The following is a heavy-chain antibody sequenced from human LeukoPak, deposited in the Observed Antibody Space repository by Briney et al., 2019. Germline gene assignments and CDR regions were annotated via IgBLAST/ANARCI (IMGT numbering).Heavy chain of an antibody. CDR3: ARVFYYGSGRPRYYYGMDV. CDR1: GFSFTKYA. D-gene: IGHD3-10*01. V-gene: IGHV3-30*04. Sequence: GGSLRLSCAASGFSFTKYAMDWVRQAPGKGLEWVAIISKDGSMRYYADSVKGRFTISRDNSKNTLYLQMNSLRAEDTAVYYCARVFYYGSGRPRYYYGMDVWGQGTTVTVSS. CDR2: ISKDGSMR. J-gene: IGHJ6*02.